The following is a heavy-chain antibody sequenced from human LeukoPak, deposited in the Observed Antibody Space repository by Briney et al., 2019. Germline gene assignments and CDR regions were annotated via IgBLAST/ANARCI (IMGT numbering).Heavy chain of an antibody. CDR2: ISASGGST. Sequence: GSLRLSCAASGFIFNSYAMTWVRQAPGKGLEWVSAISASGGSTYYADSVKGRFTISRDNSKSTLYLQVNSLRSEDTAVYYCAKPRQQLVRYGLDVWGQGTTVIVSS. D-gene: IGHD6-6*01. J-gene: IGHJ6*02. V-gene: IGHV3-23*01. CDR1: GFIFNSYA. CDR3: AKPRQQLVRYGLDV.